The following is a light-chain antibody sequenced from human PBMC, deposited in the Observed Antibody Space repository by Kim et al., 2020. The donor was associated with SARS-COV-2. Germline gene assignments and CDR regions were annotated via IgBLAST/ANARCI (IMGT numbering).Light chain of an antibody. CDR3: SSYTSSSTDV. Sequence: QSITTACTGTSSDAAGYNHVSWYQQHPGQAPKLMIYGVSNRPAGVSSRFSGSKSGNTSSLTISGHQAEDEADYYCSSYTSSSTDVFGTGTKVTVL. J-gene: IGLJ1*01. V-gene: IGLV2-14*03. CDR1: SSDAAGYNH. CDR2: GVS.